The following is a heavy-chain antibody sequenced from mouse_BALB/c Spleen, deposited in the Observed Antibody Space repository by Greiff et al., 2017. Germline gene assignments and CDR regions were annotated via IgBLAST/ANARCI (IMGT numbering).Heavy chain of an antibody. Sequence: VQLQQSGAELVKPGASVKLSCTASGFNIKDTYLHWVKQRPEQGLEWIGRIDPANGNTKYDPKFQGKATITADTSSNTAYLQLSSLTSEDTAVYYCARQLGLGGYYFDYWGQGTTLTVSS. CDR1: GFNIKDTY. V-gene: IGHV14-3*02. CDR3: ARQLGLGGYYFDY. J-gene: IGHJ2*01. CDR2: IDPANGNT. D-gene: IGHD3-1*01.